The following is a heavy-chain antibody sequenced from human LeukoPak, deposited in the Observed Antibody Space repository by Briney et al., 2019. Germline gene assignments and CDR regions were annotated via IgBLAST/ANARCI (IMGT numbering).Heavy chain of an antibody. CDR1: GFTFSDYG. Sequence: PGGSLRLSCEASGFTFSDYGMNWVRQSPGKGLEWISYFHDNGGAIYYADSVKGRFAISRDNAKNSLYLQMNSLRAEDTAVYYCARSSVSSSYTYWGQGTLVTVSS. CDR2: FHDNGGAI. J-gene: IGHJ4*02. V-gene: IGHV3-48*04. D-gene: IGHD2-15*01. CDR3: ARSSVSSSYTY.